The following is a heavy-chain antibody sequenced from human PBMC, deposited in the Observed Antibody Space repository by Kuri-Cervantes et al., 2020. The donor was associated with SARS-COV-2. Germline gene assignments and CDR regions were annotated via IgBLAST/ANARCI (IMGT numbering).Heavy chain of an antibody. V-gene: IGHV3-7*02. D-gene: IGHD3-22*01. CDR2: IKQDGSEK. CDR3: AMKSTRNNYYDSSGSFDY. CDR1: GFTFSSYW. Sequence: GESLKISCAASGFTFSSYWMNWVRQAPGKGLEWVANIKQDGSEKYYVDSVKGRFTISRDNAKNSLYLQMNSLRAEDTAVYYCAMKSTRNNYYDSSGSFDYWGQGTLVTVSS. J-gene: IGHJ4*02.